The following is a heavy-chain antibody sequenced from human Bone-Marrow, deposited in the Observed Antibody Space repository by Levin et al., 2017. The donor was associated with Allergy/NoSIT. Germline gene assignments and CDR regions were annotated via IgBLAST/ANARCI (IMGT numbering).Heavy chain of an antibody. CDR3: AKDGRVMITFGGVICRSPTYYFDY. D-gene: IGHD3-16*02. V-gene: IGHV3-23*01. Sequence: WGSLRLSCAASGFTFSSYAMSWVRQAPGKGLEWVSAISGSGGSTYYADSVKGRFTISRDNSKNTLYLQMNSLRAEDTAVYYCAKDGRVMITFGGVICRSPTYYFDYWGQGTLVTVSS. J-gene: IGHJ4*02. CDR1: GFTFSSYA. CDR2: ISGSGGST.